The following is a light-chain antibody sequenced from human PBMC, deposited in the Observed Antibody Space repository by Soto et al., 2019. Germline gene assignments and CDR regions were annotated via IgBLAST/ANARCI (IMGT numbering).Light chain of an antibody. J-gene: IGLJ1*01. Sequence: QSVLTQPASVSGSPGQSITISCTGTSSDVGSYNLVSWYQQHPGKAPKLMIYEGSKRPSGVSNRFSGSKSGNTASLTVSGLQAEDEADYYCCSYTRSGTLIFGTG. CDR1: SSDVGSYNL. CDR3: CSYTRSGTLI. V-gene: IGLV2-14*02. CDR2: EGS.